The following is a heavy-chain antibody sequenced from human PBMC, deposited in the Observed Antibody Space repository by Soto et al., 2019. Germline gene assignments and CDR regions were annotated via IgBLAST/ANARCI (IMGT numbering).Heavy chain of an antibody. CDR1: GFTVSSNY. CDR3: ARDNKYYYGSGVDAFDI. Sequence: GGSLRLSCAASGFTVSSNYMSWVRQAPGKGLEWVSVIYSGGSTYYADSVKGRFTISRDNSKNTRYLQMNSLRAEDTAVYYCARDNKYYYGSGVDAFDIWGQGTMVTVSS. D-gene: IGHD3-10*01. J-gene: IGHJ3*02. V-gene: IGHV3-53*01. CDR2: IYSGGST.